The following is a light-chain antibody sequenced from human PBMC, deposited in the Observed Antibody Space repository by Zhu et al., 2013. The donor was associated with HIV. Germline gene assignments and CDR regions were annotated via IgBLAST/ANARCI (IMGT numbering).Light chain of an antibody. CDR1: QSVLYTANNRNY. Sequence: DIVMTQSPDSLAVSLGERASINCKSSQSVLYTANNRNYLAWYQQKPGQPPKLLIYWASTRESGVPDRFSGSGSGTDFTLTISNLQAEDVAVYYCQQYHTTPPVTLGQGTKVEIK. V-gene: IGKV4-1*01. J-gene: IGKJ1*01. CDR2: WAS. CDR3: QQYHTTPPVT.